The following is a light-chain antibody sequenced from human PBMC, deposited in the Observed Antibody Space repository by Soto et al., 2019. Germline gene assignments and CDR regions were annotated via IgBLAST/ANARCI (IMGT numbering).Light chain of an antibody. V-gene: IGKV1-39*01. CDR2: AES. Sequence: IQMTQSPSSLSASVGDSITLTCRASQIITTSFNWYQQRQGKAPKLLIYAESSLYSGVPSSFSGSGSGTDFTLTISSLQPEDFATYYCQQRFSSPLTFGGGTKVEIK. J-gene: IGKJ4*01. CDR3: QQRFSSPLT. CDR1: QIITTS.